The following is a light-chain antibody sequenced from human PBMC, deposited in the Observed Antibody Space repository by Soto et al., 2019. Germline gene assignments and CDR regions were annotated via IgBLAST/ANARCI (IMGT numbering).Light chain of an antibody. Sequence: DIHMTQSPSSLSASVGDTVIITCRASQNVRSYLNWYQQKSGKAPKLLIYESTNLEGGAPSRFSGDGFGTDFTLTISSLHPEDLATYYCQQSFFAPPTFGRGTKVEI. J-gene: IGKJ1*01. V-gene: IGKV1-39*01. CDR2: EST. CDR3: QQSFFAPPT. CDR1: QNVRSY.